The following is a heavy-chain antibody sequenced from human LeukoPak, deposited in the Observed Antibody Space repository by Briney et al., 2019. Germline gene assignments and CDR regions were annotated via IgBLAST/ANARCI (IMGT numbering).Heavy chain of an antibody. CDR3: AHTPVVGWLQFSQFDY. CDR2: IYWDDDK. V-gene: IGHV2-5*02. CDR1: GFSLSTSGVG. Sequence: SGPTLVKPTQTLTLTCTFSGFSLSTSGVGVGWIRQPPGKALEWLALIYWDDDKRYSPSLKSRLTITKDTSKNQVVLTMTNMDPVDTATYYCAHTPVVGWLQFSQFDYWGQGTLVTVSS. D-gene: IGHD5-24*01. J-gene: IGHJ4*02.